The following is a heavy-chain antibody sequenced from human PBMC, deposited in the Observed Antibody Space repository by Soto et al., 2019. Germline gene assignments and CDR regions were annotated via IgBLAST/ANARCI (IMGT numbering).Heavy chain of an antibody. Sequence: SETLSLTCTVSGGSISSYYWSWIRQPPGKGLEWLGYIYYNGYTTYNPSLKSRVTISVDTSKNQFSLKLNSVTAADTAVYYCARVGHIVAPFASWGQGTLVTVSS. J-gene: IGHJ5*01. CDR3: ARVGHIVAPFAS. CDR1: GGSISSYY. V-gene: IGHV4-59*01. D-gene: IGHD2-21*01. CDR2: IYYNGYT.